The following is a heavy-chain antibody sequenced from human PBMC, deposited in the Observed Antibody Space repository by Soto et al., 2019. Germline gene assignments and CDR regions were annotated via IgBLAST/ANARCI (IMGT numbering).Heavy chain of an antibody. J-gene: IGHJ4*02. V-gene: IGHV3-15*01. CDR1: GFTFSDAW. D-gene: IGHD4-17*01. CDR2: ILTKRNGGTI. Sequence: EVRLVESGGGLVKPGESLRLSCAASGFTFSDAWMNWVRQAPGKGLEWVARILTKRNGGTIDYAAPVKGRFTISRDDSQNTLYLQMNSLQSEDTAVYYCTTFDYVTTVTARGYWGQGTLVTVSS. CDR3: TTFDYVTTVTARGY.